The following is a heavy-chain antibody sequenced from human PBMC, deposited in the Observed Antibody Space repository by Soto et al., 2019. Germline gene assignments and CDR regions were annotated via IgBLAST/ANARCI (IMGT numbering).Heavy chain of an antibody. Sequence: PSETLSLTCTVSGGSISSYYWSWIRQPPGKGLEWIGYIYYSGSTNYNPSLKSRVTISVDTSKNQFSLKLSSVTAADTAVYYCARGFHCSSTSCYMGYYYYGMDVRGQGTTVTVSS. CDR1: GGSISSYY. J-gene: IGHJ6*02. D-gene: IGHD2-2*02. CDR3: ARGFHCSSTSCYMGYYYYGMDV. V-gene: IGHV4-59*01. CDR2: IYYSGST.